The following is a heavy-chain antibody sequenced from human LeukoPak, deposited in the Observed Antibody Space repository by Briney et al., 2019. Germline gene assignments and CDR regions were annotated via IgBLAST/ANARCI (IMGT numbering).Heavy chain of an antibody. CDR1: GFTVSSNY. V-gene: IGHV3-53*01. CDR2: IYSGGST. CDR3: ASGHSQQDIVVVVAATPRL. Sequence: GGSLRPSCAASGFTVSSNYMSWVPQDPGKGLEWVSVIYSGGSTYYADSVKGRFTISRDNSKNTLYLQMNSLRAEDTAVYYCASGHSQQDIVVVVAATPRLWGQGTMVTVSS. J-gene: IGHJ3*01. D-gene: IGHD2-15*01.